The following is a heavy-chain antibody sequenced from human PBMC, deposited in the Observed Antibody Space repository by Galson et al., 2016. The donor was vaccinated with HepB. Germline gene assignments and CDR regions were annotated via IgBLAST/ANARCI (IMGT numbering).Heavy chain of an antibody. CDR1: GFTFDDYT. Sequence: SLRLSCAASGFTFDDYTMHWVRQAPGKGLEWVSLISWDGGSTYYADSVKGRFTISRDNSKNSLYLLMNSLRTEDTALYYCAKEGRYRGACFDYWGQGTLVTVSS. V-gene: IGHV3-43*01. CDR3: AKEGRYRGACFDY. D-gene: IGHD2-21*01. J-gene: IGHJ4*02. CDR2: ISWDGGST.